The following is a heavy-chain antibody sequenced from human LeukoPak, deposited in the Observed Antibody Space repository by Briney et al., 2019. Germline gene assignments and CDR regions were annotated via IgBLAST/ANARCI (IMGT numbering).Heavy chain of an antibody. CDR3: ARGRGYYGDYVFDY. CDR2: IIPIFGTA. V-gene: IGHV1-69*13. CDR1: GYTFTTYA. D-gene: IGHD4-17*01. J-gene: IGHJ4*02. Sequence: SVKVSCKASGYTFTTYAIHWVRQAPGQGLEWMGGIIPIFGTANYAQKFQGRVTITADESTSTAYMELSSLRSEDTAVYYCARGRGYYGDYVFDYWGQGTLVTVSS.